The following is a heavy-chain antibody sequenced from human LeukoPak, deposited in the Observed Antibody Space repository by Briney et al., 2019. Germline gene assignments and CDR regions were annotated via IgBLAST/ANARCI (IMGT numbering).Heavy chain of an antibody. V-gene: IGHV4-39*07. CDR3: ARDHTVIGSPQFDP. Sequence: KPSETLSLTCTVSGGSISSSSYYWGWIRQPPGKGLEWIGSIYYSGSTYYNPSLKSRVTISVDTSKNQFSLKLSSVTAADTAVYYCARDHTVIGSPQFDPWGQGTLVTVSS. CDR1: GGSISSSSYY. D-gene: IGHD2/OR15-2a*01. J-gene: IGHJ5*02. CDR2: IYYSGST.